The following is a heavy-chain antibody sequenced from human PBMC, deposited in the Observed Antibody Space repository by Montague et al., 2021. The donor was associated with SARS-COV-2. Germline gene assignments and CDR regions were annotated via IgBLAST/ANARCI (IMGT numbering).Heavy chain of an antibody. V-gene: IGHV4-39*01. Sequence: SETLSLTCTVSGGSISSSSYYWGWIRQPPGKGLEWIGSIYYSGSTYYNPSLKSRVTISVDTSKNQFSLKLSSVTAADTAVYYCARLSKTGYPPFYYYYGMDVWGQGTTVTVSS. J-gene: IGHJ6*02. D-gene: IGHD3-9*01. CDR2: IYYSGST. CDR1: GGSISSSSYY. CDR3: ARLSKTGYPPFYYYYGMDV.